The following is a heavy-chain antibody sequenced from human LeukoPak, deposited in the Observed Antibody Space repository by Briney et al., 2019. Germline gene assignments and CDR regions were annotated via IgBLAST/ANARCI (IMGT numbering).Heavy chain of an antibody. CDR3: ARENDYVWGSYRSNFDY. J-gene: IGHJ4*02. V-gene: IGHV1-18*01. CDR2: ISAYNGNT. CDR1: GYTFTSYG. Sequence: ASVKVSCKASGYTFTSYGISWVRQAPGQGLEWMGWISAYNGNTNYAQKLQGRVTMTTDTSTSTAYMELRSLRSDDTAVYYCARENDYVWGSYRSNFDYRGQGTLVIVSS. D-gene: IGHD3-16*02.